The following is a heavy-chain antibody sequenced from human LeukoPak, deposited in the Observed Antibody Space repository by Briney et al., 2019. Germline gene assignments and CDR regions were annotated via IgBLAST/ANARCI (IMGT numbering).Heavy chain of an antibody. CDR1: GFTFSSYG. CDR3: AKSYDLFDY. Sequence: AGGSLRLSCAASGFTFSSYGMHWVRQAPGKGLEWVAVISYDGSNKYHADSVKGRFTISRDNSKNTLYLQMNSLRAEDTAVYYCAKSYDLFDYWGQGTLVTVSS. D-gene: IGHD3-3*01. CDR2: ISYDGSNK. V-gene: IGHV3-30*18. J-gene: IGHJ4*02.